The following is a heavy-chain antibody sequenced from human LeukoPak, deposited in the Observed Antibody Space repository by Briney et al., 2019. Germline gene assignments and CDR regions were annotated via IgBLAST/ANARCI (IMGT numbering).Heavy chain of an antibody. D-gene: IGHD4-17*01. CDR2: IKEDGGEK. V-gene: IGHV3-7*01. CDR3: VTLTTWFDP. CDR1: GFTFSSYA. Sequence: GGSLRLSCAASGFTFSSYAMHWVRQAPGKGLEWVANIKEDGGEKYYVDSVKGRFTISRDNAKKSLSLQMNSLRVEDTAVYYCVTLTTWFDPWGQGTLVTVSS. J-gene: IGHJ5*02.